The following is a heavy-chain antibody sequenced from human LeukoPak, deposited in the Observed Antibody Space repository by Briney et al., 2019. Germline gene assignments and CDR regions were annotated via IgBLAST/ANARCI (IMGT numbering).Heavy chain of an antibody. Sequence: GGSLRLSCATSGFIFSNYWMSWVRQAPGKGLEWVANIKQDGSEKYYVDSVKGRFTISRDNAKNSLYLQMDSLRAEDTTIYYCARDQEGSVAEDYWGQGTLVTVSS. CDR1: GFIFSNYW. CDR2: IKQDGSEK. CDR3: ARDQEGSVAEDY. V-gene: IGHV3-7*01. J-gene: IGHJ4*02.